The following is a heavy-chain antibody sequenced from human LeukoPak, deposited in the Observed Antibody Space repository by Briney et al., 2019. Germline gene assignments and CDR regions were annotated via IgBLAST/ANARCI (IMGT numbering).Heavy chain of an antibody. D-gene: IGHD5-18*01. CDR1: GFSFNTSGVG. V-gene: IGHV2-5*02. Sequence: KESGPTLVKPTQTLTLTCTFSGFSFNTSGVGVGWIRQPPGKALEWLALIYWDNDKRYSPSLESRLTITKDTSKNQVLLAVANVDPVDTATYYCAQNTYGYYFDPWGQGTLVTVSS. J-gene: IGHJ5*02. CDR2: IYWDNDK. CDR3: AQNTYGYYFDP.